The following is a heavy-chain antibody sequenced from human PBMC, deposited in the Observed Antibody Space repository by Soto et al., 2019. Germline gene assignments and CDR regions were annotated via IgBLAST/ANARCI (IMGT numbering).Heavy chain of an antibody. CDR3: VRLGLEHTSGWFYFDY. V-gene: IGHV4-39*02. D-gene: IGHD6-19*01. CDR1: CASIISSTSYY. Sequence: SETLSLTCSVSCASIISSTSYYWGWLRQPPGKGLEWIATIYYNGRTSYNPSLQSRATISVDTSKNHFSVRLTSVTAADTAVYYCVRLGLEHTSGWFYFDYWGQGHLVTVSS. CDR2: IYYNGRT. J-gene: IGHJ4*02.